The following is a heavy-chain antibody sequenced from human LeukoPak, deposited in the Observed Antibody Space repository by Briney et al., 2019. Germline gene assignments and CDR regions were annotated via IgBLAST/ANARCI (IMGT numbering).Heavy chain of an antibody. V-gene: IGHV3-64*01. D-gene: IGHD2-2*01. J-gene: IGHJ6*02. Sequence: PGGSLRLSCAASGLSFSSYAMHWVRQAPGKGLEYVSAISSNGGSTYYANSVKGRFTISRDNSKNTLYLQMGSLRAEDMAVYYCARGPLSNYNYYGMDVWGQGTAVTVSS. CDR2: ISSNGGST. CDR3: ARGPLSNYNYYGMDV. CDR1: GLSFSSYA.